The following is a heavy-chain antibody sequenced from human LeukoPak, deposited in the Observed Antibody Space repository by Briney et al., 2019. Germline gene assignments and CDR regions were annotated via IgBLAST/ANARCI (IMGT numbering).Heavy chain of an antibody. V-gene: IGHV1-2*02. CDR3: AIDLVGAAAAGDY. CDR2: INPKSGAT. CDR1: GYTFTGYH. J-gene: IGHJ4*02. Sequence: ASVKVSCKASGYTFTGYHMHWARQAPGQGLEWMGRINPKSGATNYAQKFQGRVTMTRDTSISTAYMELSRLRSDDTAVYYCAIDLVGAAAAGDYWGQGTLVTVSS. D-gene: IGHD1-26*01.